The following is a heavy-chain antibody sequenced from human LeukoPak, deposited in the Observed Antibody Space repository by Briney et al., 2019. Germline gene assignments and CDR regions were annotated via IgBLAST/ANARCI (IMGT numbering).Heavy chain of an antibody. V-gene: IGHV3-15*01. CDR2: VKSKAHGGTT. J-gene: IGHJ4*02. D-gene: IGHD1-1*01. CDR1: GFTFSNAW. CDR3: LYTNWNGDWDY. Sequence: PGGSLRLSCAASGFTFSNAWMHWVRQALGKGLEWVGRVKSKAHGGTTDYAAPVKGRYTISRDDSKNTLYLQMNSLKTEDTAVYYCLYTNWNGDWDYWGQGALVTVSS.